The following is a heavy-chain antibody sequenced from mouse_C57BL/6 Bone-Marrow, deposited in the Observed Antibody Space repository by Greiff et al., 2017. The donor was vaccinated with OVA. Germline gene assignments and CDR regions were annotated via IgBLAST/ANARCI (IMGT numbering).Heavy chain of an antibody. CDR1: GYTFTSYG. CDR3: ARSPYSNPLAY. V-gene: IGHV1-81*01. J-gene: IGHJ3*01. D-gene: IGHD2-5*01. CDR2: IYPRSGNT. Sequence: VQLQESGAELARPGASVKLSCKASGYTFTSYGISWVKQRTGQGLEWIGEIYPRSGNTYYNEKFKGKATLTADKSSSTAYMELRSLTSEDSAVYFCARSPYSNPLAYWGQGTLVTVSA.